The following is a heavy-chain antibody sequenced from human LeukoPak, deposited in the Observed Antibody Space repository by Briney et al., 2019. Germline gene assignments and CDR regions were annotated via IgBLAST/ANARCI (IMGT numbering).Heavy chain of an antibody. CDR1: GGSISTYY. V-gene: IGHV4-59*01. CDR3: ARDGGITGSYWYFDY. Sequence: PSETLSLTCTVSGGSISTYYWSWIRQPPGKGLEWIGYVYYSGSTNYNPSLKSRVTISVDTSKNPFSLTLSSVTAADTAVYYCARDGGITGSYWYFDYWGQGTLVTVSS. J-gene: IGHJ4*02. D-gene: IGHD1-20*01. CDR2: VYYSGST.